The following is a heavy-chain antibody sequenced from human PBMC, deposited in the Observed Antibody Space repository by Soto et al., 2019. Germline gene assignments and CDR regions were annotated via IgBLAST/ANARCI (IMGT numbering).Heavy chain of an antibody. V-gene: IGHV1-69*13. CDR3: ARGDVEMSTKPYYYYGMDV. J-gene: IGHJ6*02. CDR1: GRTFCSYA. Sequence: PVQVSCNASGRTFCSYAISWLRQLPGQGLEWMGGIIRLLVSATYAQKLQGRVTSTEDESTSTAYTQLCSQRSEDTAAYYRARGDVEMSTKPYYYYGMDVWGQGTTVTVSS. CDR2: IIRLLVSA. D-gene: IGHD2-15*01.